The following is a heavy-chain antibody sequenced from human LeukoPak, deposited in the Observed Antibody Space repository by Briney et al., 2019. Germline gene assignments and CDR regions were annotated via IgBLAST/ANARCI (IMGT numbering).Heavy chain of an antibody. CDR1: GYTFSSYG. CDR2: ISPHNGNA. CDR3: ARFGGLYSSPSRWLTN. Sequence: ASVKVSCKASGYTFSSYGISWVRQAPGQGLEWMGWISPHNGNAIYVQKFQGRLTMTTDTSTNTASVELRSLRADDTAVYYCARFGGLYSSPSRWLTNWGQGVLVIVSS. V-gene: IGHV1-18*01. D-gene: IGHD6-6*01. J-gene: IGHJ4*02.